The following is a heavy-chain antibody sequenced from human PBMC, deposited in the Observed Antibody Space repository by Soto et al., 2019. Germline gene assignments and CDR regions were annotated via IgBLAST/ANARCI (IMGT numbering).Heavy chain of an antibody. CDR1: GGSFSGYY. D-gene: IGHD1-26*01. J-gene: IGHJ5*02. Sequence: QVQLQQWGAGLLKPSETLYLTCAVYGGSFSGYYWSWIRQPPGKGLEWIGEINHSGSTNYNPSLKSRVNISVDTSKHQLSLKLSSVTAADTAVYYCARGGRKWDPTRGFEPRGQGTPVTVS. V-gene: IGHV4-34*01. CDR2: INHSGST. CDR3: ARGGRKWDPTRGFEP.